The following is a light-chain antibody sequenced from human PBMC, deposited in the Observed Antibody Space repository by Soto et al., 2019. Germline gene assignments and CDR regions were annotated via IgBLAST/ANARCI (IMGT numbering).Light chain of an antibody. Sequence: EIVLTQSPGTLSLSPGARVTLSCRASPSVSSSYLAWYQQKPGQAPRLLFYGASRRATGIPDRFSGGQSGTDFTLTVSRLEPEDFAVYFCQHYGSSPYTFGQGTKLEIK. CDR2: GAS. J-gene: IGKJ2*01. V-gene: IGKV3-20*01. CDR3: QHYGSSPYT. CDR1: PSVSSSY.